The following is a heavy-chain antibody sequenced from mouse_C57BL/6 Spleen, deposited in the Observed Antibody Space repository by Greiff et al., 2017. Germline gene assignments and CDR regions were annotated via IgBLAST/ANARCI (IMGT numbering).Heavy chain of an antibody. D-gene: IGHD2-4*01. V-gene: IGHV14-2*01. CDR1: GFNIKDYY. J-gene: IGHJ4*01. Sequence: EFQLPQSGAELVKPGASVKLSCTASGFNIKDYYMHWVKPWTEQGLELIGRIDPEDGETKYAPKFQGKATITADTSSNTAYLQLSSLTSEDTAVYYCAREGLRRDYYAMDYWSQGTSDTVSS. CDR3: AREGLRRDYYAMDY. CDR2: IDPEDGET.